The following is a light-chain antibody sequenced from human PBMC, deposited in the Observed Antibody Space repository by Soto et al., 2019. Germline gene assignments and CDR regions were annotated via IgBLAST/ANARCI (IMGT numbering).Light chain of an antibody. J-gene: IGKJ5*01. CDR3: QQSFTTPS. Sequence: DIQMTQSPSSLSASVGDRVTITCRASQSISTYLVWYQQKPGKAPKLLIYNASRLQSGVPSRFSGSGSGTDFTLTISSLQPEDFATYYCQQSFTTPSVGQGTRLEIK. CDR2: NAS. CDR1: QSISTY. V-gene: IGKV1-39*01.